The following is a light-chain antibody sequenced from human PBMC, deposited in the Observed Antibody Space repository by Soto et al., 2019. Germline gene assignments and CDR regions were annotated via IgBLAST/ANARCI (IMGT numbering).Light chain of an antibody. V-gene: IGLV2-23*02. CDR3: GSYAGSGTYV. Sequence: QSALTQPASVSGSPGQSITISCTGTSSDVGSYNLVTWYQQHPGKAPKLMIYEVSKRPSGVSNRFSGSKSGNTASLTISGLQAEDEADYYCGSYAGSGTYVFGTGTKVTVL. CDR2: EVS. CDR1: SSDVGSYNL. J-gene: IGLJ1*01.